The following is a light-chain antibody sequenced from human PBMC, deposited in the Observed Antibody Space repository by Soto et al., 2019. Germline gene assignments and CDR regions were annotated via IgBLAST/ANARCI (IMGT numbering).Light chain of an antibody. J-gene: IGKJ4*01. CDR2: DAS. CDR3: QQRSTWLS. CDR1: QSVGTS. Sequence: EIVLTQSPATLSLSPGERATLSCRASQSVGTSVAWYQQKPGEAPRLLIYDASHRAGGIPARFSGSGSGTDFSLTISSLEPEDFAVYHCQQRSTWLSFGGGTKVDNK. V-gene: IGKV3-11*01.